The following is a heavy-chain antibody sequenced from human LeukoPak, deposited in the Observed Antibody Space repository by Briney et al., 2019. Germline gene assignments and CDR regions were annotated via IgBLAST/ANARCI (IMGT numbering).Heavy chain of an antibody. CDR1: GGTFSSYA. CDR3: ARDLGPPKWELDPPPVEYGMDV. CDR2: IIPIFGTA. J-gene: IGHJ6*02. Sequence: GASVKDSCKASGGTFSSYAISWVRQAPGQGLEWMGGIIPIFGTANYAQKFQGRVTITADESTSTAYMELSSLRSEDTAVYYCARDLGPPKWELDPPPVEYGMDVWGQGTTVTVSS. D-gene: IGHD1-26*01. V-gene: IGHV1-69*13.